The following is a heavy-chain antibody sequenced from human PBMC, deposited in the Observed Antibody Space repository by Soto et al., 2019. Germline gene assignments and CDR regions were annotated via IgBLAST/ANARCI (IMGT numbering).Heavy chain of an antibody. D-gene: IGHD1-1*01. V-gene: IGHV3-53*01. J-gene: IGHJ4*02. Sequence: GGSLRLSCAASGFTVGTNYMNWVRQAPGKGLEWVSSLYSGGSAYYADSVKGRFAISRDNSKNTLYLQVDSLRAEDTAVYFCARASTRPYFDSWGQGTLLTVSS. CDR2: LYSGGSA. CDR3: ARASTRPYFDS. CDR1: GFTVGTNY.